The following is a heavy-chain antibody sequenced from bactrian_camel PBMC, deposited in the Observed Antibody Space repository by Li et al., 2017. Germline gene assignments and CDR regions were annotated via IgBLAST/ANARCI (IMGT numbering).Heavy chain of an antibody. D-gene: IGHD1*01. CDR3: AAALRENPESCAWGSPANY. CDR1: AYTYSTHC. Sequence: HVQLVESGGGAVQPGGSLRLSCVASAYTYSTHCMGWFRQAPGKEREGVAADANDGTTRYATSVKGRFTLSRDNAKNTMYLIMNSLKPEDTAMYYCAAALRENPESCAWGSPANYYGQGTQVTVS. J-gene: IGHJ4*01. V-gene: IGHV3S53*01. CDR2: DANDGTT.